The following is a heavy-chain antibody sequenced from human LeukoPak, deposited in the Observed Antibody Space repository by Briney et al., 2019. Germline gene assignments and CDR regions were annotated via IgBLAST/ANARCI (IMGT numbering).Heavy chain of an antibody. J-gene: IGHJ1*01. CDR2: IYYSGST. V-gene: IGHV4-61*03. CDR3: ARSITSSWYGDFQH. D-gene: IGHD6-13*01. CDR1: GGSVSSGSYY. Sequence: SETLSLTCTVSGGSVSSGSYYWSWLRQPPGKGLEWIGYIYYSGSTNYNPSLNSRVTISVATSKNHFSLQLSSVSAADTAVYYCARSITSSWYGDFQHWGQGTLVAVSS.